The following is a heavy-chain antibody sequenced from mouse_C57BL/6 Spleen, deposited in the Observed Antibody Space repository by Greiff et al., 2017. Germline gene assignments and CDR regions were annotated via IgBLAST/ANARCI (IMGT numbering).Heavy chain of an antibody. V-gene: IGHV1-26*01. D-gene: IGHD2-1*01. CDR3: ARFGDYYGNSWFAY. CDR1: GYTFTDYY. CDR2: INPNNGGT. J-gene: IGHJ3*01. Sequence: EVQLQQSGPELVKPGASVKISCKASGYTFTDYYMNWVKQSHGKSLEWIGDINPNNGGTSYNQKFKGKATLTVDKSSSTAYMELRSLTSEDSAVYYCARFGDYYGNSWFAYWGQGTLVTVSA.